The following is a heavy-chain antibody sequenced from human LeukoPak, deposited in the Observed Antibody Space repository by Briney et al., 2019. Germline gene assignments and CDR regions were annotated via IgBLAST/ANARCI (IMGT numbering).Heavy chain of an antibody. CDR3: ARGDYFDSSGYSGASLFDY. D-gene: IGHD3-22*01. CDR2: ISVYNGNT. J-gene: IGHJ4*02. CDR1: GYTFTSYG. V-gene: IGHV1-18*01. Sequence: ASVKVSCKASGYTFTSYGISWVRQAPGQGLEWMGWISVYNGNTNYAQKLQGRVTMTTDTSTTTAYMELRSLRSDDTAVYYCARGDYFDSSGYSGASLFDYWGQGTLVTVSS.